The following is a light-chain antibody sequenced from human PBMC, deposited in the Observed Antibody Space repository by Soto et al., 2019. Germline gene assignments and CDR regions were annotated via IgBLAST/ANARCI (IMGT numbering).Light chain of an antibody. J-gene: IGKJ2*01. CDR2: GAS. CDR1: QSVSSSY. CDR3: QQYGGSPLYT. V-gene: IGKV3-20*01. Sequence: EIVLTQSPGTLSLSPGERATLSCRASQSVSSSYLAWYQKKPGQAPRLLINGASNRATGIPDRFRGSGSGTDFTLTISRLEPEDFAVYYCQQYGGSPLYTFGQGTKLEIK.